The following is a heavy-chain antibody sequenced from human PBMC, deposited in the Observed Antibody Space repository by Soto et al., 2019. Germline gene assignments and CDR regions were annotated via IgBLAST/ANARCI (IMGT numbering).Heavy chain of an antibody. Sequence: EVQLLESGGGLVQPGGSLRLSCAASGFTFSSYAMSWVRQAPGKGLEWVSAISGSGGSTYYADSVKGRFTISRDNXKNTLYLQMNSLRAEDTAVYYCAKGLSRLQYANEYWGQGTLVTVSS. CDR2: ISGSGGST. V-gene: IGHV3-23*01. J-gene: IGHJ4*02. CDR3: AKGLSRLQYANEY. D-gene: IGHD4-4*01. CDR1: GFTFSSYA.